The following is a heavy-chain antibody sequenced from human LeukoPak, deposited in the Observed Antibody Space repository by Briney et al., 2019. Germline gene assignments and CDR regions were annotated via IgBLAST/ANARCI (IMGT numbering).Heavy chain of an antibody. CDR1: GFTFSSYS. D-gene: IGHD3-3*01. Sequence: GGSLRLSCAASGFTFSSYSMNWVRQAPRRRLEWVSFISSSSSYIYYADSVKGRFTISRDNAKNSLYLQMNSLRAEDTAVYYCARAYYDFWSGYYPPYYYYMDVWGKGTTVTVSS. CDR2: ISSSSSYI. J-gene: IGHJ6*03. V-gene: IGHV3-21*01. CDR3: ARAYYDFWSGYYPPYYYYMDV.